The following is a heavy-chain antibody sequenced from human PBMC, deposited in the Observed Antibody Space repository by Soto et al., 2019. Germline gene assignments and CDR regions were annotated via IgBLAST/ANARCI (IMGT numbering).Heavy chain of an antibody. CDR2: ISGSGGST. J-gene: IGHJ4*02. D-gene: IGHD2-2*01. CDR3: AKGTSSRXQLPPFDY. V-gene: IGHV3-23*01. CDR1: GFTFSSYA. Sequence: PGGSLRLSCAASGFTFSSYAMSCVRQAPGKGLEWVSAISGSGGSTYYADSVKGRFTISRDNSKNTLYLQMNSLRAEDTAVYYCAKGTSSRXQLPPFDYWGQGTLVTVSS.